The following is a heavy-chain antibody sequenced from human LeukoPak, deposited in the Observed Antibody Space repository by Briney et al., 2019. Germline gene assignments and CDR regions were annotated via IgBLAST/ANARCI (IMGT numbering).Heavy chain of an antibody. J-gene: IGHJ2*01. V-gene: IGHV3-53*01. D-gene: IGHD3-10*01. CDR2: IYSAGNT. Sequence: PGGSLRVSCAASGFTVSGSYMSWVRQAPGKGLAWVSLIYSAGNTYHADSVKGRFVMSRDTSNNMVYLQMDSLRVEDTAVYYCARVAGSNWYFDLWGRGTLVTVSS. CDR1: GFTVSGSY. CDR3: ARVAGSNWYFDL.